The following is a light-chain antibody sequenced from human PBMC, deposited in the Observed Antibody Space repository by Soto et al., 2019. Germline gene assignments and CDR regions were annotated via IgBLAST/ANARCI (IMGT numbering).Light chain of an antibody. CDR3: QHSYSG. CDR1: QTITNF. V-gene: IGKV1-39*01. Sequence: DIQMTQSPSSLSASVGDRVTITCRSSQTITNFSNWYQQKPGKAPKVLIYAASSLQSGVPSRFSGSGSGTDFTLTISSLQPEDFGTYYCQHSYSGFRPGTKVHIK. J-gene: IGKJ3*01. CDR2: AAS.